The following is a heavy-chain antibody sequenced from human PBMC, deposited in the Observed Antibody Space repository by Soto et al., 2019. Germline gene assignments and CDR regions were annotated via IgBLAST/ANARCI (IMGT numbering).Heavy chain of an antibody. D-gene: IGHD2-8*01. Sequence: PETLSLTCTVSGGSDSSGSYYWSWIRQPPGKGLDWIGYIYYSGSTNYNPSLKSRVTISVDTSTNQFSLKLSSVTAADTAVYCCARFGDGGKRMYGRYSYGMDVGSQATTVTVSS. CDR1: GGSDSSGSYY. CDR3: ARFGDGGKRMYGRYSYGMDV. CDR2: IYYSGST. V-gene: IGHV4-61*01. J-gene: IGHJ6*02.